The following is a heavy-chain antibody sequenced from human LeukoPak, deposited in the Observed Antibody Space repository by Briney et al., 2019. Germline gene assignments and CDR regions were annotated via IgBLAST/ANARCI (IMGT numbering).Heavy chain of an antibody. D-gene: IGHD5-18*01. J-gene: IGHJ2*01. CDR1: GFTLSSHG. CDR3: ATDSPYSYADL. V-gene: IGHV3-30*03. CDR2: ISYDGRNE. Sequence: GRSLRLSCAASGFTLSSHGMHWVRQAPGKGLEWVAVISYDGRNEYYADSVKGRFTVSRDNSKNTLYLQMNSVRAEDTAVYYCATDSPYSYADLWGRGTLVIVSS.